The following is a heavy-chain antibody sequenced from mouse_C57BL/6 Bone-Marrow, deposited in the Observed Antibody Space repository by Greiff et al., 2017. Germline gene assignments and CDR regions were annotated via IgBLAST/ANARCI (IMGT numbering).Heavy chain of an antibody. D-gene: IGHD2-10*01. J-gene: IGHJ4*01. CDR2: IRLKSDNYAT. CDR3: TAYSYYYAMDY. V-gene: IGHV6-3*01. Sequence: EVKLVESGGGLVQPGGSMKLSCVASGFTFSNYWMNWVRQSPEKGLEWVAQIRLKSDNYATHYAESVKGRFTISRDDSKSRVYLQMNNLRAEDTGIYYCTAYSYYYAMDYWGQGTSVTVSS. CDR1: GFTFSNYW.